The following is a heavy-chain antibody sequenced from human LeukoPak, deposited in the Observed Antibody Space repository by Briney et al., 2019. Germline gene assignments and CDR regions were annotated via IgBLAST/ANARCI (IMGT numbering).Heavy chain of an antibody. V-gene: IGHV4-59*01. CDR3: ARGVTMVRGARSMFDP. J-gene: IGHJ5*02. CDR1: GGSISSYY. Sequence: SETLSLTCTVSGGSISSYYWSWIRQPPGQGREWIGYIYYSGSTNYNPSLKSRVSISVDTSKNQFSLKLSSVTAADTAVYYCARGVTMVRGARSMFDPWGQGTLVTVSS. CDR2: IYYSGST. D-gene: IGHD3-10*01.